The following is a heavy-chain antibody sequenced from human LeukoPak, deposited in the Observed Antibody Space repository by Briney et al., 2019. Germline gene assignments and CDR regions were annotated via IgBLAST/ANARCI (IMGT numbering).Heavy chain of an antibody. CDR1: GFTFSSHT. D-gene: IGHD3-3*01. Sequence: GGSLRLSCAASGFTFSSHTMNWVRQGPGKGLEWVSSISSSSSYIYYADSVKGRFTISRDNAKNSLYLRMNSLRAEDTAVYYCARNYDFWSGYFNSVDSWGQGTLVTVSS. CDR3: ARNYDFWSGYFNSVDS. J-gene: IGHJ5*01. V-gene: IGHV3-21*01. CDR2: ISSSSSYI.